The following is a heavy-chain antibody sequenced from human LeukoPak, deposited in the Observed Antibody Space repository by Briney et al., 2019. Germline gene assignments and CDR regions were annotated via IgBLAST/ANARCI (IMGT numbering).Heavy chain of an antibody. CDR3: TTPPD. V-gene: IGHV3-15*01. CDR2: IKSENAGGTT. J-gene: IGHJ4*02. Sequence: GGSLRLSCEASGITISSAWMSWVRQAPGKGLEWVARIKSENAGGTTDHAAPVKGRFTISRDDSKNTLYLQMDSLIIEDTGVYYCTTPPDWGQGTLVTVSS. CDR1: GITISSAW.